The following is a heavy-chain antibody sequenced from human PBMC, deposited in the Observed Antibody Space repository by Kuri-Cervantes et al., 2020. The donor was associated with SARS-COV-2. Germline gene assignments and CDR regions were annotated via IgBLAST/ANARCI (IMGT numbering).Heavy chain of an antibody. CDR1: GFTFSSYG. CDR2: IRYDGSNK. CDR3: AGLYSSSWSYDY. D-gene: IGHD6-13*01. Sequence: GESLKISCAASGFTFSSYGMHWVRQAPGKGLEWVAFIRYDGSNKYYADSVKGRFTISRDNSENTLYLQMNSLRAEDTAVYYCAGLYSSSWSYDYWGQGTLVTVSS. V-gene: IGHV3-30*02. J-gene: IGHJ4*02.